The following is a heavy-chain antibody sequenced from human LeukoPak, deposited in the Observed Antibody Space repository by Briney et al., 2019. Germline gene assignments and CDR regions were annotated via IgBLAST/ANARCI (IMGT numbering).Heavy chain of an antibody. CDR1: GGSISSSSSY. Sequence: SETLSLTCTVSGGSISSSSSYWGWIRQPPGKGLEWIGNIYSGGSTYYNPSLKSRVTISLDTSKNQFSLKLSSVTAADTAVYFCSRVETGCSRTSCYFDPWGQGTLVTVSS. CDR2: IYSGGST. V-gene: IGHV4-39*01. D-gene: IGHD2-2*01. J-gene: IGHJ5*02. CDR3: SRVETGCSRTSCYFDP.